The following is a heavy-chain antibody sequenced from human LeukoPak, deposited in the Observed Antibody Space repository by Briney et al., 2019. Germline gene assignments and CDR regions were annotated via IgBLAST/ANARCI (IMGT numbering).Heavy chain of an antibody. V-gene: IGHV4-34*01. D-gene: IGHD3-3*01. Sequence: PSETLSLTCGVYGGSFSGHYWIWVRQPPGKGREWIGEINHSGSTNFNPSLKSRVTISIDTSRNQFSLTLSSATAADTAVYYCARGFGLVIPYYYYMDVWDKGTTVTVSS. J-gene: IGHJ6*03. CDR2: INHSGST. CDR1: GGSFSGHY. CDR3: ARGFGLVIPYYYYMDV.